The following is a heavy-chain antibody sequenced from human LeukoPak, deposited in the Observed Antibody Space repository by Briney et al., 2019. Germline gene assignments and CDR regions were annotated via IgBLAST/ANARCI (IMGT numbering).Heavy chain of an antibody. D-gene: IGHD2-2*01. V-gene: IGHV1-8*01. CDR3: AREGCSSTSCYSVFYYYYGMDV. Sequence: ASVKVSCKASGYTFTSYDINWVRQATGQGLEWMGWMTPNSGNTGYAQKFQGRVTMTRNTSISTAYMELSSLRSEDTAVYYCAREGCSSTSCYSVFYYYYGMDVWGQGTTVTVSS. CDR1: GYTFTSYD. J-gene: IGHJ6*02. CDR2: MTPNSGNT.